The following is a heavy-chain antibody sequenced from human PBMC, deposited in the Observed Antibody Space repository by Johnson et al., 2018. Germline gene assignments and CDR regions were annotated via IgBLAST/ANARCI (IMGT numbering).Heavy chain of an antibody. CDR3: ARALPYSSSLHAFDI. Sequence: QVQLQEAGPGLVKPSETLSLTCTVSGGSISSYYWRWIRQPPGKGLEWIGYTYYSGGTNYNPSLKSRVTISVDSSKTQFSLKLSSVTVADTAVYYCARALPYSSSLHAFDIWGQGTMVTVSS. V-gene: IGHV4-59*01. CDR2: TYYSGGT. D-gene: IGHD6-6*01. CDR1: GGSISSYY. J-gene: IGHJ3*02.